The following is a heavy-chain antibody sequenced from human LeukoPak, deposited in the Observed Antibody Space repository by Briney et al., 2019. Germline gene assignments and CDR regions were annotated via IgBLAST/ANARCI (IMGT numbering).Heavy chain of an antibody. CDR2: ISYDGSNK. V-gene: IGHV3-30*03. J-gene: IGHJ4*02. CDR3: ATIDGLSLDY. CDR1: GFTFSSYG. Sequence: GGSLRLSCAASGFTFSSYGMHWVRQAPGKGLEWVAVISYDGSNKYYADSVKGRFTISRDNSKNTLYLQMSSLRSEDTAVYYCATIDGLSLDYWGQGTLVTVSS. D-gene: IGHD3-16*02.